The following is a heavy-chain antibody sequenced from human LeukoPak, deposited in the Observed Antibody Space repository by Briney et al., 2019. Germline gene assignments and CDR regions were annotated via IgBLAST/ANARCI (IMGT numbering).Heavy chain of an antibody. D-gene: IGHD3-22*01. CDR2: ISSSSSTI. V-gene: IGHV3-48*04. Sequence: GGSLRLSCAASGFTFSSYSMNWVRQAPGKGLEWVSYISSSSSTIYYADSVKGRFTISRDNAKNSLYLQMNSLRAEDTAVYYCARDSTAYYYDSSGPKGGFDYWGQGTLVTVSS. CDR3: ARDSTAYYYDSSGPKGGFDY. CDR1: GFTFSSYS. J-gene: IGHJ4*02.